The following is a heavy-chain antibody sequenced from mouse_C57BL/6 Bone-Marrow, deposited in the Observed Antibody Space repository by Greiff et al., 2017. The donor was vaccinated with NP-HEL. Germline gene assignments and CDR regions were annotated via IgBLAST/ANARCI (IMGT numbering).Heavy chain of an antibody. Sequence: EVQLQQSGPELVNPGASVKISCKASGYTFTDYYMNWVKQSHGKSLEWIGDINPNNGGTSYTQKFKGKATLTVDKSSSTAYMELRSLTSEDSAVYYCARLCYDMDYWGQGTSVTVSS. J-gene: IGHJ4*01. CDR3: ARLCYDMDY. D-gene: IGHD1-1*02. V-gene: IGHV1-26*01. CDR1: GYTFTDYY. CDR2: INPNNGGT.